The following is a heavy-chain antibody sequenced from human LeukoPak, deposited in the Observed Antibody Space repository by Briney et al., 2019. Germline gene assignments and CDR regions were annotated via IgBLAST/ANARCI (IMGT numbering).Heavy chain of an antibody. CDR1: GYTFTSYG. CDR2: ISAYNGNT. Sequence: ASVKVSCKASGYTFTSYGISWVRQAPRQGLEWMGWISAYNGNTNYAQKLQGRVTMTTDTSTSTAYMELRSLRSDDTAVYYCARVKSSGYYYLADNWFDPWGQGTLVTVSS. V-gene: IGHV1-18*01. D-gene: IGHD3-22*01. CDR3: ARVKSSGYYYLADNWFDP. J-gene: IGHJ5*02.